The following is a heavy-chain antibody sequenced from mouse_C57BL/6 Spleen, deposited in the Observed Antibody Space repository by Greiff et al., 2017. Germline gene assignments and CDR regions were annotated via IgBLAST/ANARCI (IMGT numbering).Heavy chain of an antibody. Sequence: QVQLQQPGAELVKPGASVKMSCKASGYTFTSYWITWVKQRPGQGLEWIGDIYPGSGSTNYNEKFKSKATLTVDTSSSTAYMQLSSLTSEDSAVYYCARGGSNYVRKNAMDYWGQGTSVTVSS. V-gene: IGHV1-55*01. CDR2: IYPGSGST. CDR1: GYTFTSYW. CDR3: ARGGSNYVRKNAMDY. D-gene: IGHD2-5*01. J-gene: IGHJ4*01.